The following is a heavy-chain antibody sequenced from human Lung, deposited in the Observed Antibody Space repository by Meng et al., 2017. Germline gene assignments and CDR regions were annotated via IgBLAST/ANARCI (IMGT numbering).Heavy chain of an antibody. CDR1: GFTFSSYN. V-gene: IGHV3-74*03. D-gene: IGHD3-9*01. Sequence: GESLKISCAASGFTFSSYNMHWVRQTPGEGLVWVSRIDTDASSTTYADSVKGRFTISRDDAKNTVYLQMNSLRAEDTAVYYCASDADWVIFDHWGQGALVTVSS. CDR2: IDTDASST. J-gene: IGHJ4*02. CDR3: ASDADWVIFDH.